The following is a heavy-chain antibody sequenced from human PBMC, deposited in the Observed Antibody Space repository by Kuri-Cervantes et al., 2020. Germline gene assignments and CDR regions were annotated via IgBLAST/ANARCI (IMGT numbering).Heavy chain of an antibody. D-gene: IGHD3-10*01. CDR2: IYYSGST. CDR3: TSLYGSGSEKAGLYFDY. CDR1: GGSVSSGSYY. V-gene: IGHV4-61*01. Sequence: SETLSLTCTVSGGSVSSGSYYWSWIRQPPGKGLEWIGYIYYSGSTNYNPSLKSRVTISVDTSKNQFSLKLSSVTAADTAVYYCTSLYGSGSEKAGLYFDYWGQGTLVTVSS. J-gene: IGHJ4*02.